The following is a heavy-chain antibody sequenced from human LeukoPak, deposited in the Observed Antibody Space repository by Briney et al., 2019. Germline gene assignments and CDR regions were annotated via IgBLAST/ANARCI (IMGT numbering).Heavy chain of an antibody. V-gene: IGHV1-2*02. CDR3: ARQKLGYCSGGSCYSGWFDP. CDR2: INPNSGGT. D-gene: IGHD2-15*01. J-gene: IGHJ5*02. Sequence: ASVKVSCKASGYTFTGYYMHWVRQAPGQGLGWMGWINPNSGGTNYAQKFQGRVTMTRDTSISTAYMELSRLRSDDTAVYYCARQKLGYCSGGSCYSGWFDPWGQGTLVTVSS. CDR1: GYTFTGYY.